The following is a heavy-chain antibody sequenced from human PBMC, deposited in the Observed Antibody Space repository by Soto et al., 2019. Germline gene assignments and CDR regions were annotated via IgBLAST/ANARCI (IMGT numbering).Heavy chain of an antibody. D-gene: IGHD2-15*01. CDR1: GGTFSSYT. CDR2: IIPILGIA. CDR3: AREPYCSGGSCYYYYGMDV. J-gene: IGHJ6*02. Sequence: QVQLVQSGAEVKKPGSSVKVSCKASGGTFSSYTISWVRQAPGQGLEWMGRIIPILGIANYAQKFQGRVTITAEKSTSTAYMERRRLRSEDTDVYYCAREPYCSGGSCYYYYGMDVWGQGTTVTVA. V-gene: IGHV1-69*08.